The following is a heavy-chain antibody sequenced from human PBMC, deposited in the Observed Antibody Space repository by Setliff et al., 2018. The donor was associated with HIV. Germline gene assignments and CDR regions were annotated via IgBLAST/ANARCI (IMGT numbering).Heavy chain of an antibody. V-gene: IGHV4-31*03. CDR1: GGSISSDSSS. CDR2: IFNSGST. D-gene: IGHD3-22*01. Sequence: SETLSLTCTVSGGSISSDSSSWTWIRQHPGKGLEWIGCIFNSGSTHYKPSLKSRLTISVDTSKSQFSLNLRSVTAADTAVYYCARDLSTDSSGPYYHMDVWGRGATVTVSS. J-gene: IGHJ6*03. CDR3: ARDLSTDSSGPYYHMDV.